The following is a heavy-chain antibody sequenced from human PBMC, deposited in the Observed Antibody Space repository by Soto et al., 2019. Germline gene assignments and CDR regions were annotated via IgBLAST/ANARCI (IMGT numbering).Heavy chain of an antibody. CDR3: ARDWYYYDTSDHFSADAFDI. CDR1: GFTSSSYW. D-gene: IGHD3-22*01. J-gene: IGHJ3*02. Sequence: EVQLVESGGGLVQPGGSLRLSCAASGFTSSSYWMHWVRQAPGKGLVWVSRISNDGTSTNYAESVKGRFTISRDNAKNTGYLEMNSLRAEDTAVYYCARDWYYYDTSDHFSADAFDIWGQGTTVTVSS. CDR2: ISNDGTST. V-gene: IGHV3-74*01.